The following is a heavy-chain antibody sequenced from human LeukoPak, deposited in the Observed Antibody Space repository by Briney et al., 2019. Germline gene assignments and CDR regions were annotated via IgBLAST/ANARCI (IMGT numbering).Heavy chain of an antibody. J-gene: IGHJ6*03. CDR2: ISGGSA. V-gene: IGHV3-23*01. CDR1: GFTFSSYA. CDR3: AKDRSSRYDFWSGSFSHYYYYYMDV. Sequence: GGSLRLSCAASGFTFSSYAMSWVRQAPGKGPEWVSAISGGSADYADSVKGRFSISIDNSKNTLYLQMNSMRAEDTAVYYCAKDRSSRYDFWSGSFSHYYYYYMDVWGKGTTVTVSS. D-gene: IGHD3-3*01.